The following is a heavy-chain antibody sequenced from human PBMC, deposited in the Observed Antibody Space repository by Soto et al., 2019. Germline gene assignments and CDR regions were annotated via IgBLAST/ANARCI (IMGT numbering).Heavy chain of an antibody. D-gene: IGHD6-19*01. V-gene: IGHV3-23*01. Sequence: EVQLLESGGGLVQPGGSLRLSCAASGFTFSNYALSWVRQAPGKGLEWVSAISGSSDHTFYVDSVKGRFTISRDNSKSTLYLQVNSLRAEDTAVYYCAKATYSSGWRYYFDFWGQGTQVTVSS. CDR2: ISGSSDHT. J-gene: IGHJ4*02. CDR3: AKATYSSGWRYYFDF. CDR1: GFTFSNYA.